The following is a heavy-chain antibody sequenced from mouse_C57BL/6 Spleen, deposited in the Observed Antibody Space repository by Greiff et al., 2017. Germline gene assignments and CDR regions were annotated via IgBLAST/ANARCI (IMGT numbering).Heavy chain of an antibody. CDR3: ARGDDCLYAMDY. CDR1: GYTFTSYW. D-gene: IGHD6-5*01. CDR2: IDPSDSET. Sequence: QVQLQQPGAELVRPGSSVKLSCKASGYTFTSYWMHWVKQRPIQGLEWIGNIDPSDSETHYNQKFKDKATLTVDKSSSTAYMQLSSLTSEDSAVYYCARGDDCLYAMDYWGQGTSVTVSS. J-gene: IGHJ4*01. V-gene: IGHV1-52*01.